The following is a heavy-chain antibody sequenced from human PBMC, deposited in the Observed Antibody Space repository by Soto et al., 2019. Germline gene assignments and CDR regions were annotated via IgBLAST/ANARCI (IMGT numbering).Heavy chain of an antibody. V-gene: IGHV1-3*01. Sequence: AAVKVSCKASGYTFTNYAMHWVRQAPGQRLEWMGWINAGNGNTKYSQKFQGRVTITRDTSASTAYMELSSLRSEDTAVYYCARGTGRGMDVSCQGTTGNVCS. CDR1: GYTFTNYA. CDR2: INAGNGNT. CDR3: ARGTGRGMDV. J-gene: IGHJ6*02. D-gene: IGHD1-26*01.